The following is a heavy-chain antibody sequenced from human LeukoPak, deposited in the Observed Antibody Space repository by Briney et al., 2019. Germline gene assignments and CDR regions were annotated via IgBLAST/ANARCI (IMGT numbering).Heavy chain of an antibody. CDR3: ASTLLGYCSGGSCYSLPHYYYYYGMDV. V-gene: IGHV3-21*01. Sequence: PGGSLRLSCAASGFTFSSYSMNWVRQAPGKGLEWVSSISSSSSYIYYADSVKGRFTISRDNAKNSLYLQMNSLRAEDTAVYYCASTLLGYCSGGSCYSLPHYYYYYGMDVWGKGTTVTVSS. D-gene: IGHD2-15*01. CDR1: GFTFSSYS. CDR2: ISSSSSYI. J-gene: IGHJ6*04.